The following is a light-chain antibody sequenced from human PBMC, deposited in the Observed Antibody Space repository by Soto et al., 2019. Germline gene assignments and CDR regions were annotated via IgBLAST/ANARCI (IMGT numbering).Light chain of an antibody. CDR3: AAWDDSLSGVS. V-gene: IGLV1-47*01. Sequence: QSVLTQPPSASGTPGQRVTISCSGSSSNIGSNYVYWYQQLPGTAPKLLIYRNNQRPSGVPDRFSGSKSGTSASLAISGLXSEDEADYYCAAWDDSLSGVSFGGGTQLTVL. CDR2: RNN. CDR1: SSNIGSNY. J-gene: IGLJ3*02.